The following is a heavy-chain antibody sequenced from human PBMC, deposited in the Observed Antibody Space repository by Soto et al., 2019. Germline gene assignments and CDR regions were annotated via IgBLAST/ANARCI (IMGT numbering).Heavy chain of an antibody. D-gene: IGHD3-3*01. CDR1: GFSLSNARMG. V-gene: IGHV2-26*01. J-gene: IGHJ4*02. CDR2: IFSNDEK. CDR3: ARSRGYDFWSGYYPLQIDYFDY. Sequence: QVTLKESGPVLVNPTETLTLTCTVSGFSLSNARMGVSWIRQPPGKALEWLAHIFSNDEKSYSTSLKSRLTISKDTSKSQVVLTMTNMDPVDTATYYCARSRGYDFWSGYYPLQIDYFDYWGQGTLVTVSS.